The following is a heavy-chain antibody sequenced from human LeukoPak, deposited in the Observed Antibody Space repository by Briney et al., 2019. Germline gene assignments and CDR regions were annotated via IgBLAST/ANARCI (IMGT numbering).Heavy chain of an antibody. J-gene: IGHJ6*02. V-gene: IGHV3-21*01. D-gene: IGHD2-15*01. CDR1: GFTFSSYS. Sequence: GGSLRLSCAASGFTFSSYSMNWVRQAPGKGLEWVSSISSSSSYIYYADSVKGRFTISRANSKNTLYLQMNSLRAEDTAVYYCARGSLLDYGMDVWGQGTTVTVSS. CDR2: ISSSSSYI. CDR3: ARGSLLDYGMDV.